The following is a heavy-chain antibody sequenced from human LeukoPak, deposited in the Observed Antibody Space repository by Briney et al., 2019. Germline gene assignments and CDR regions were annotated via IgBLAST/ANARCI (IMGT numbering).Heavy chain of an antibody. D-gene: IGHD5-12*01. CDR2: IYYSGST. J-gene: IGHJ4*02. CDR1: GGSISSGGYY. CDR3: ARAVGYSGYGVDY. Sequence: SETLSLTCTVSGGSISSGGYYWSWIRQHPGKGLEWIGYIYYSGSTYYNPSLKSRVTISVDTSKNQFSLKLSSVAAADTAVYYCARAVGYSGYGVDYWGQGTLVTVPS. V-gene: IGHV4-31*03.